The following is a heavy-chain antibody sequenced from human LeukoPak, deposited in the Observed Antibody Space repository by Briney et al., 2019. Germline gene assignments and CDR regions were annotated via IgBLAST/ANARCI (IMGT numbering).Heavy chain of an antibody. J-gene: IGHJ6*03. CDR1: GYTFTSYG. CDR2: ISAYNGNT. V-gene: IGHV1-18*01. D-gene: IGHD2-2*01. CDR3: ARYIHGVVVLVAVSFYYMDV. Sequence: RASVKVSCKASGYTFTSYGISWVRQAPGQGLEWMGWISAYNGNTNYAQKLQGRVTMTTDTSTSTAYMELRSLRSDDTAVYYCARYIHGVVVLVAVSFYYMDVWGKGTTVTVSS.